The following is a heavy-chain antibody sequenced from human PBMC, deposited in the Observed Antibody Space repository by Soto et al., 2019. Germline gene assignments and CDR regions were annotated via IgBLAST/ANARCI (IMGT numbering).Heavy chain of an antibody. D-gene: IGHD6-13*01. CDR2: ISYDGANK. CDR1: GFTFSTYD. V-gene: IGHV3-30*18. CDR3: TKGGGRKGHSSSWKVDFDI. J-gene: IGHJ3*02. Sequence: GSLRLSCEASGFTFSTYDMHWVRQAPGKGLEWVAGISYDGANKNYADSVKGRFTLSRDDSKSTLYLQMNSLTAEDTALYYCTKGGGRKGHSSSWKVDFDIWGQGTMVTVSS.